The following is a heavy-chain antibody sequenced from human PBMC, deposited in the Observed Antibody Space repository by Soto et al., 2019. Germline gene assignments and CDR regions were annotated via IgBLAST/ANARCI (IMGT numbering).Heavy chain of an antibody. J-gene: IGHJ4*02. CDR2: ISSGSDNT. D-gene: IGHD2-21*01. Sequence: ASVKVSCKASGYTFSSYAMHWVRQAPGQKLEWMGWISSGSDNTKFSQKFQDRVTITRDTSASTAYMELSSLTFEDTAVYYCARDEGVACGNWGQGTLVTVSS. CDR1: GYTFSSYA. CDR3: ARDEGVACGN. V-gene: IGHV1-3*04.